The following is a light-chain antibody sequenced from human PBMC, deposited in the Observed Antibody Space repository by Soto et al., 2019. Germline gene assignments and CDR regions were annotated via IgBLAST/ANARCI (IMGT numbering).Light chain of an antibody. Sequence: QSALTQPRSVSGSPGQSVTISCTGTSSDVGGYNYVSWYQQHPGKAPKLMIYDVSKRPSGVPDRFSGSKSGNTASLTISGIQDEDEADYYCCSYAGSYTVFGGGTQLTVL. CDR2: DVS. V-gene: IGLV2-11*01. J-gene: IGLJ3*02. CDR1: SSDVGGYNY. CDR3: CSYAGSYTV.